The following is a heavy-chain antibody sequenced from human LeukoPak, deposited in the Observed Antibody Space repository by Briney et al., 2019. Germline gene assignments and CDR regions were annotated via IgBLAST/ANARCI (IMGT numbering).Heavy chain of an antibody. J-gene: IGHJ3*02. D-gene: IGHD3-3*01. CDR3: ARGLRFLEWLPAGAFDI. CDR1: GGSISSYY. V-gene: IGHV4-59*12. CDR2: IYYSGST. Sequence: SETLSLTCTVSGGSISSYYWSWIRQPPGKGLEWIGYIYYSGSTNYNPSLKSRVTISLDTSKNQFSLKLSSVTAADTAVYYCARGLRFLEWLPAGAFDIWGQGTMVTVSS.